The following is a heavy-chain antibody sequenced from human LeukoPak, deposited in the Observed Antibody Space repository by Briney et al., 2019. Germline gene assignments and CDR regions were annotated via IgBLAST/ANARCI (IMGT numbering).Heavy chain of an antibody. CDR2: ISAYNGNT. CDR3: AREGDSSGVTWFDP. D-gene: IGHD6-19*01. Sequence: ASVKVSCKASGYTFTSYGISWVRQAPGQGLEWMGWISAYNGNTNYTQKLQGRVTMTTDTSTSTAYMELRSLRSDDTAVYYCAREGDSSGVTWFDPWGQGTLVTVSS. V-gene: IGHV1-18*01. CDR1: GYTFTSYG. J-gene: IGHJ5*02.